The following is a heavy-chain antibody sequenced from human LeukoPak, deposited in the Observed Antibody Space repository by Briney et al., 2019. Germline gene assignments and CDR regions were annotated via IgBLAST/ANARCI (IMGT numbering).Heavy chain of an antibody. CDR3: AHRGRYCSDSYCYGAFHV. D-gene: IGHD2-15*01. Sequence: SGPTLVNPTQTLTLTCTFSGSSLSTSGVGVGWIRQPPGKALEWLALIYWDDDKRYSPSLKSRLTITKDTSKNQVVLTMTNMDPVDTATYYCAHRGRYCSDSYCYGAFHVWGQGTMVTVSS. CDR2: IYWDDDK. J-gene: IGHJ3*01. CDR1: GSSLSTSGVG. V-gene: IGHV2-5*02.